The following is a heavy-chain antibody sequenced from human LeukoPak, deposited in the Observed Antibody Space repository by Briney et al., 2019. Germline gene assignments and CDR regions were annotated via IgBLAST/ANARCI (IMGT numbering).Heavy chain of an antibody. CDR2: IYYSGST. Sequence: SETLSLTCTVSGGSISSYYWSWIRQPPGKGLEWIGYIYYSGSTNYNPSLKSRVTISVDTSKNQFSLKLSSVTAADTAVYYCARVGSKGDAFDIWGQGTMVTVSS. CDR3: ARVGSKGDAFDI. CDR1: GGSISSYY. V-gene: IGHV4-59*01. J-gene: IGHJ3*02.